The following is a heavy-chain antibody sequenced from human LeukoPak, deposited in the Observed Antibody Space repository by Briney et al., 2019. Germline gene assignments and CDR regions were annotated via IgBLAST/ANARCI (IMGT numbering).Heavy chain of an antibody. J-gene: IGHJ1*01. V-gene: IGHV3-64*01. D-gene: IGHD6-13*01. CDR3: AGGPRSRQQLSWAIQH. CDR2: ISSNGGST. CDR1: GFTFSSYA. Sequence: GGSLRLSCAASGFTFSSYAMHWVRQAPGKGLEYVSAISSNGGSTYYANSVKGRFTISRDNSKNTLYLQMGSLRAEDMAVYYCAGGPRSRQQLSWAIQHWGQGTLVTVSS.